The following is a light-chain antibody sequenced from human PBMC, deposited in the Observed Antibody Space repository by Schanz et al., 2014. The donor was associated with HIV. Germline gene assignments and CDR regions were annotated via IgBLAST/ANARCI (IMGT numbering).Light chain of an antibody. CDR1: SGRSSYI. V-gene: IGLV4-60*03. J-gene: IGLJ3*02. CDR2: LENSGSY. Sequence: QLVLTQSSSASASLGSSVKLTCTLSSGRSSYIIAWHQQQPGKAPRFLMKLENSGSYNKGSVVPGRFSGSSSRADRYLTIASLQSEDEDDYYCQTWGTGTRLFGGGTKLTVL. CDR3: QTWGTGTRL.